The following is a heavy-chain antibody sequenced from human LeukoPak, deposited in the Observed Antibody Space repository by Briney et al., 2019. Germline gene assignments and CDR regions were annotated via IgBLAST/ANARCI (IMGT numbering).Heavy chain of an antibody. J-gene: IGHJ4*02. Sequence: GGSLRLSCAASGFTFDDYAMHWVRQAPGKGLEWVSGINSEGSGTSYADFVKGRFTISRDNAKNTVFLQMNSLRAEDTAVYYCGSVFDYWGQGALVTVSS. CDR1: GFTFDDYA. CDR2: INSEGSGT. V-gene: IGHV3-74*01. CDR3: GSVFDY.